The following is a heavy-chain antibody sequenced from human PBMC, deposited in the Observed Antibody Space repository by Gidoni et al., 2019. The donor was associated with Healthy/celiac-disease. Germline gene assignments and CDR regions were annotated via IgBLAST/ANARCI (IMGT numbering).Heavy chain of an antibody. D-gene: IGHD1-26*01. V-gene: IGHV1-69*01. J-gene: IGHJ4*02. Sequence: HVQLVQSGAEVKKPGSSVKVSCQASGGTFRSYAISWVRQAPGQGLEWMGGIIPIFGTANYAQKFQGRVTITADESTSTAYMELSSLRSEDTAVYYCARDPGSRVGKKGHFDYWGQGTLVTVSS. CDR2: IIPIFGTA. CDR3: ARDPGSRVGKKGHFDY. CDR1: GGTFRSYA.